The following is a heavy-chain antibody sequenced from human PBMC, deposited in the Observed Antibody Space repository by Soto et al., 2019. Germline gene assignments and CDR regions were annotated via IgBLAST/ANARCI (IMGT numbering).Heavy chain of an antibody. CDR1: GFTFPIYA. CDR2: ISAGGGST. CDR3: AKNRHFSGSSGYYLDY. Sequence: EVQLLESGGGLVQPGGSLRLSCAASGFTFPIYAMSWVRQAPGKGLDWVSTISAGGGSTYYADSVEGHFTISRDSSKSTLYLQMNSLRAEDMAIYYCAKNRHFSGSSGYYLDYWGQGTLVTVSS. V-gene: IGHV3-23*01. D-gene: IGHD3-22*01. J-gene: IGHJ4*02.